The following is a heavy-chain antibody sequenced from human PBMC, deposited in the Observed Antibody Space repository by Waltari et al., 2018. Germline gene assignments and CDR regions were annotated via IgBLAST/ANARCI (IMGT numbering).Heavy chain of an antibody. CDR2: INHNNGGT. V-gene: IGHV1-2*02. CDR1: AYTFTGYY. J-gene: IGHJ4*02. Sequence: QVQIVQSGAEVKEPGASVKVSCKASAYTFTGYYSHWVRPAPGQGLEWMGWINHNNGGTKYSQNFQGRVTMTRDTSISTAYMELSSLTSDDTAVYYCARRKDGSSWGYDYWGQGTLVTVSS. D-gene: IGHD6-6*01. CDR3: ARRKDGSSWGYDY.